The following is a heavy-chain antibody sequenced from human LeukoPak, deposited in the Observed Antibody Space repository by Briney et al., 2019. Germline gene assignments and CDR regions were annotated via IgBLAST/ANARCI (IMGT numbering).Heavy chain of an antibody. CDR3: ASGPNRRGKPLTDV. CDR2: IIPMFETT. CDR1: GGTFSSHG. J-gene: IGHJ6*02. D-gene: IGHD1-14*01. V-gene: IGHV1-69*13. Sequence: GASAKVSCKASGGTFSSHGISWVRQAPGQGLEWMGEIIPMFETTNRAQKFQGRVTIIADGSTSTVYMELSGLRSEDTAVYFCASGPNRRGKPLTDVWGQGTTVIVSS.